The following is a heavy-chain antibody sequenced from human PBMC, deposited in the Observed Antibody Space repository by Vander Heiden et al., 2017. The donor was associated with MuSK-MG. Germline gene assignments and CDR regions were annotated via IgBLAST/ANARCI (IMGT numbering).Heavy chain of an antibody. CDR2: INHSRST. D-gene: IGHD3-10*01. CDR1: GGSFSGYY. J-gene: IGHJ6*04. Sequence: QVQLQPSGARLLKPAETLSLPCAAYGGSFSGYYWSWIRQPPGKGLEWIGEINHSRSTNYNPSLKSRVTISVDTSKTQFSLKLGSVTAEDTAVYYCARGKGVTGVWGKGTTVTVSS. V-gene: IGHV4-34*01. CDR3: ARGKGVTGV.